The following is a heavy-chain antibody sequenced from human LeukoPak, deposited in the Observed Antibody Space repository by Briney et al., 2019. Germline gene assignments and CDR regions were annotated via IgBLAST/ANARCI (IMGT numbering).Heavy chain of an antibody. J-gene: IGHJ4*02. CDR1: GFTFSDYY. Sequence: GGSLRLSCAASGFTFSDYYMSWIRQAPGKGLEWVSYISSSGSTIYYADSVKGRFTISRDNSKNTLYLQMNSLRAEDTAVYYCARLHYDVLTGPFDYWGQGTLVTVSS. CDR2: ISSSGSTI. D-gene: IGHD3-9*01. V-gene: IGHV3-11*04. CDR3: ARLHYDVLTGPFDY.